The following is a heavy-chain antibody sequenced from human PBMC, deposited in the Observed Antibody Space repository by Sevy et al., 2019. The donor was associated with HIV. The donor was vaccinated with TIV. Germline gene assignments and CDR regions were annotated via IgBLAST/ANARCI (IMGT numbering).Heavy chain of an antibody. CDR3: ARGIDALRRQWLVRNDYFDY. CDR2: TYCRSKWYN. D-gene: IGHD6-19*01. J-gene: IGHJ4*02. Sequence: SLTVSLTCAISGDSVSSNSAAWNWIRLSPSRVLEWLGRTYCRSKWYNDYAVSVKSRITINPDTSKNQFSLQLNSVTPDDTAVYYCARGIDALRRQWLVRNDYFDYWGQGTLVTVSS. CDR1: GDSVSSNSAA. V-gene: IGHV6-1*01.